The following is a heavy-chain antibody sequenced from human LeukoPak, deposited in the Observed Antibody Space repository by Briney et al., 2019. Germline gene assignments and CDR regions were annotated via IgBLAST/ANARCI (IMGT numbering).Heavy chain of an antibody. CDR1: GFTFNNYE. D-gene: IGHD3-22*01. V-gene: IGHV3-23*01. CDR2: ISKSSDAT. Sequence: GGSLRLSCAASGFTFNNYEMNWVRQAPGKGLEWVSLISKSSDATYYAPSVKGRFTISRDNSKNTLYLQMNSLRAEDTAVYYCAKDLDSSGSWPAEYFQHWGQGTLVTVSS. J-gene: IGHJ1*01. CDR3: AKDLDSSGSWPAEYFQH.